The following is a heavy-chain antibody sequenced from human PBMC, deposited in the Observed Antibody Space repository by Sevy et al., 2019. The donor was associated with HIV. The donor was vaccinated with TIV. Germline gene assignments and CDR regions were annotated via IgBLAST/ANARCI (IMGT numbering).Heavy chain of an antibody. J-gene: IGHJ4*02. CDR3: ASEGCSKAHDY. Sequence: GGSLRLSCAASGFTFSKYSMSWVRQPPGKGLEWISTLSFGCGEINYADSVKGRLPISRDNSKSSVYQQMNNLRPEDTAVYYCASEGCSKAHDYWGQGTLVTVSS. CDR2: LSFGCGEI. CDR1: GFTFSKYS. D-gene: IGHD2-2*01. V-gene: IGHV3-23*01.